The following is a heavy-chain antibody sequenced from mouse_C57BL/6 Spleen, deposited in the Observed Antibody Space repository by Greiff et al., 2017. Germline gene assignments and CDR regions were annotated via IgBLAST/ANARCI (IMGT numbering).Heavy chain of an antibody. J-gene: IGHJ4*01. CDR1: GFTFSDYY. Sequence: EVKVIESGGGLVQPGGSLKLSCAASGFTFSDYYMYWVRQTPEKRLEWVAYISNGGGSTYYPDTVKSRFTISRDNAKNTLYLQMSRLKSEDTAMYYCARHGDYDGYYAMDYWGQGTSVTVSS. CDR3: ARHGDYDGYYAMDY. V-gene: IGHV5-12*01. D-gene: IGHD2-4*01. CDR2: ISNGGGST.